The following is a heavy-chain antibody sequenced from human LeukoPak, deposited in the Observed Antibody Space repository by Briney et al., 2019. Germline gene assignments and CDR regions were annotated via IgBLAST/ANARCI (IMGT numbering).Heavy chain of an antibody. CDR1: GYTFTSYG. D-gene: IGHD6-6*01. J-gene: IGHJ6*03. V-gene: IGHV1-18*01. CDR2: ISAYNGNT. Sequence: GASVKVSCKASGYTFTSYGISWVRQAPGQGLEWMGWISAYNGNTNYAQKLQGRVTMTADTSTSTAYMELRSLRSDDTAVYYCARDSDSSGLHYYYYYYMDVWGKGTTVTVSS. CDR3: ARDSDSSGLHYYYYYYMDV.